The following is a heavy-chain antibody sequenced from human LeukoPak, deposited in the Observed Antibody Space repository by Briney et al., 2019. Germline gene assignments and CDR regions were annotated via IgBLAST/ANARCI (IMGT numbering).Heavy chain of an antibody. V-gene: IGHV1-18*04. CDR2: ISADNGNT. D-gene: IGHD3-22*01. CDR1: GYTLSNHA. CDR3: ARDLPTDPDYYDSSGYYI. J-gene: IGHJ4*02. Sequence: ASVTVSCKGSGYTLSNHAFSWVRQAPGQGLEWMGWISADNGNTNHAQKFQGRVTMTTDTSTSTAYMELRSLRSDDTAVYYCARDLPTDPDYYDSSGYYIWGQGTLVTVSS.